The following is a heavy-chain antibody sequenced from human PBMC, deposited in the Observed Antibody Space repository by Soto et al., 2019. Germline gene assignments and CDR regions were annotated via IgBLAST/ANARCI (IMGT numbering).Heavy chain of an antibody. Sequence: SGGSLRLSCAASGFTFSSYAMSWVRQAPGKGLEWVSAISGSGGSTYYADSVKGRFTISRDNSKNTLYLQMNSLRAEDTAVYYCAKGGPGITMIVVVSTLFDYWGQGTLVTVSS. CDR3: AKGGPGITMIVVVSTLFDY. CDR1: GFTFSSYA. CDR2: ISGSGGST. J-gene: IGHJ4*02. D-gene: IGHD3-22*01. V-gene: IGHV3-23*01.